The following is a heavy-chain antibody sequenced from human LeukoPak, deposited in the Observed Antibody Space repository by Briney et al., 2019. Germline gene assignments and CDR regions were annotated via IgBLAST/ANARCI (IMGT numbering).Heavy chain of an antibody. J-gene: IGHJ4*02. Sequence: SGPALVKPAQTLTLTCTFSGSSLSTSGMCVSWIRQPPGKALEWLARIDWDDDKYYSTSLKTRLTISKDTSKNQVVLTMTNMDPVDTATYYCARNPAVSGQSYFDYWGQGTLVTVSS. CDR2: IDWDDDK. CDR1: GSSLSTSGMC. CDR3: ARNPAVSGQSYFDY. V-gene: IGHV2-70*11. D-gene: IGHD2-15*01.